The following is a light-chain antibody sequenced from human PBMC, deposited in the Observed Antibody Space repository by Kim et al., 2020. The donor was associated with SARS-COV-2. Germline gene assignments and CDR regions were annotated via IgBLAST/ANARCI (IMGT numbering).Light chain of an antibody. CDR2: WAS. V-gene: IGKV4-1*01. CDR3: QHYFSTPPT. Sequence: DIVMTQSPDSLAVSLGERATINCKSSRSVLYSSNNKNYLAWYQQKPGQPPKLLIYWASTRESGVPDRFSGSGSGTDFTLTVSSLQAEDVAVYYCQHYFSTPPTFGQGTKVDIK. CDR1: RSVLYSSNNKNY. J-gene: IGKJ1*01.